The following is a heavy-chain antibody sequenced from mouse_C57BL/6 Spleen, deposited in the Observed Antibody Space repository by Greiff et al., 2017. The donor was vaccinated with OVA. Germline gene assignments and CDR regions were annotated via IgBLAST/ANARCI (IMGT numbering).Heavy chain of an antibody. D-gene: IGHD3-2*02. Sequence: VQLQQPGAELVMPGASVKLSCKASGYTFTSYWMHWVKQRPGQGLEWIGEIDPSDSYTNYNQKFKGKSTLTVDESSSTAYMQLSSLTSEDSAVYYCARRGDSSGYGDYWGQGTTLTVSS. J-gene: IGHJ2*01. V-gene: IGHV1-69*01. CDR2: IDPSDSYT. CDR1: GYTFTSYW. CDR3: ARRGDSSGYGDY.